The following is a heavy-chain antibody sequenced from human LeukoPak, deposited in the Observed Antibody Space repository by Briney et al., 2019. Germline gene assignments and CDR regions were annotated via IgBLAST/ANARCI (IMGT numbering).Heavy chain of an antibody. D-gene: IGHD3-10*01. CDR3: AGVPWFGHNWFDP. CDR1: GGSFSGYY. J-gene: IGHJ5*02. CDR2: INHSGST. V-gene: IGHV4-34*01. Sequence: SETLSLTCAVYGGSFSGYYWSWIRQPPGKGLEWIGEINHSGSTNYNPSLKGRVTISVDTSKNQFSLKLSSVTAADTAVYYCAGVPWFGHNWFDPWGQGTLVTVSS.